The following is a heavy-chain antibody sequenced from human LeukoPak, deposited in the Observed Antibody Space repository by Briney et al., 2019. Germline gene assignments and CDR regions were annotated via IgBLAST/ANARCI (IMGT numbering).Heavy chain of an antibody. CDR1: GGSISSYY. CDR2: IYYSGST. J-gene: IGHJ6*02. D-gene: IGHD6-19*01. CDR3: ARENVVAGTAYYYYYGMDV. V-gene: IGHV4-59*01. Sequence: SETLSLTCTVSGGSISSYYWSWIRQPPGKGLEWIGYIYYSGSTNYNPSLKSRVTISVDTSKNQFSLKLSSVTAADTAVYYCARENVVAGTAYYYYYGMDVWGQGTTVTASS.